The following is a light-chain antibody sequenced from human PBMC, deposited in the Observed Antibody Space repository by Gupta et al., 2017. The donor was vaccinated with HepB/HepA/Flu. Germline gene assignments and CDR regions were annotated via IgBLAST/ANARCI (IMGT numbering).Light chain of an antibody. V-gene: IGKV4-1*01. Sequence: DIVITQSPDSLAVSLGERATINCKSSQSVLYSSKNKNYLACYQQKPGQPPKVVIYWASTRESGVPDRISGRASAADFTLSISILQAEDVAVYYCQRDDSIPYTFGRGTRLEIK. J-gene: IGKJ4*01. CDR2: WAS. CDR3: QRDDSIPYT. CDR1: QSVLYSSKNKNY.